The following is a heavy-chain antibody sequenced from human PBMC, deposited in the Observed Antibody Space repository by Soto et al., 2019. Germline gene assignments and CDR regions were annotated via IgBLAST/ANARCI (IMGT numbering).Heavy chain of an antibody. D-gene: IGHD2-2*01. CDR3: VRASMPKAHFDS. J-gene: IGHJ4*02. V-gene: IGHV4-4*07. CDR2: MHTSGST. CDR1: GGSIRGYY. Sequence: QMQLQESGPGLVKPSETLSLTCTVSGGSIRGYYWSWIRQSAGMGLEWIGRMHTSGSTNYNPSLKSLVTISVDMSKNQISLKLTSVTAADTALYYCVRASMPKAHFDSWGQGTLVTVSS.